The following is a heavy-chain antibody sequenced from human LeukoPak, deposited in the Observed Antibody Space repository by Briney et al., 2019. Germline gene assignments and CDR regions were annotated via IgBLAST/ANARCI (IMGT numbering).Heavy chain of an antibody. CDR3: ARDARGYSYGNTDY. D-gene: IGHD5-18*01. CDR1: GFTFSRFG. J-gene: IGHJ4*02. CDR2: ISSNSYYI. Sequence: GGSLRLSCVGSGFTFSRFGMNWVRQAPGKGLEWVSYISSNSYYIYYADSVKGRFTISRDNAKNSVYLQANSLRTEDTAVYYCARDARGYSYGNTDYWGQGILVTVSS. V-gene: IGHV3-21*05.